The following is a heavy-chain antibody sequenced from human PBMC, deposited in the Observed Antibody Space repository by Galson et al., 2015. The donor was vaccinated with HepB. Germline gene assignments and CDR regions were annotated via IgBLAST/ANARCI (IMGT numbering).Heavy chain of an antibody. CDR2: IDPSDSYT. V-gene: IGHV5-10-1*01. Sequence: QSGAEVKKPGESLRISCKGSGYSFTSYWISWVRQMPGKGLEWMGRIDPSDSYTNYSPSFQGHVTISADKSISTAMYYCARRGDSSSSYGMDVWGQGTTVTVSS. CDR3: V. J-gene: IGHJ6*02. D-gene: IGHD6-6*01. CDR1: GYSFTSYW.